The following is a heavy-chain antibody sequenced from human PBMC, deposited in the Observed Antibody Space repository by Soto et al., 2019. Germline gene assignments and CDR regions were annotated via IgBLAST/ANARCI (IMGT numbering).Heavy chain of an antibody. J-gene: IGHJ6*02. D-gene: IGHD2-2*01. V-gene: IGHV1-24*01. CDR2: FDPEDGET. CDR1: GYTLTELS. CDR3: ATLQYQLLKGLFVAYYGMDV. Sequence: GSSVKVACKVSGYTLTELSMHWVRQAPGKGLEWMGGFDPEDGETTYAQKFQGRVTMTKDTSTDTAYMGLSSLRSEDTAVYYCATLQYQLLKGLFVAYYGMDVWGQGTTVTVSS.